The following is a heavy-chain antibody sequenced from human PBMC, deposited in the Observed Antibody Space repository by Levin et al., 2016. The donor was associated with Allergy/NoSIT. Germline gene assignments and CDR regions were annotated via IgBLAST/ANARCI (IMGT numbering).Heavy chain of an antibody. CDR1: GFTFSSYG. CDR3: ARDLAAAGTRLYYYYYGMDV. CDR2: ISYDGSNK. Sequence: GESLKISCAASGFTFSSYGMHWVRQAPGKGLEWVAVISYDGSNKYYADSVKGRFTISRDNSKNTLYLQMNSLRAEDTAVYYCARDLAAAGTRLYYYYYGMDVWGQGTTVTVSS. D-gene: IGHD6-13*01. J-gene: IGHJ6*02. V-gene: IGHV3-30*03.